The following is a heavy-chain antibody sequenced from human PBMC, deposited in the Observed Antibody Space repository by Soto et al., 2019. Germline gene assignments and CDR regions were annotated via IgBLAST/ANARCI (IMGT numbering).Heavy chain of an antibody. CDR2: IYYSGST. J-gene: IGHJ4*02. CDR1: GGSISSYY. Sequence: SETLSLTCTVSGGSISSYYWSWIRPPPGKGLEWIGYIYYSGSTNYNPSLKSRVTISVDTSKNQFSLKLSSVTAADTAVYYCARQVVTAIPEFDYWGQGTLVTVSS. V-gene: IGHV4-59*08. CDR3: ARQVVTAIPEFDY. D-gene: IGHD2-21*02.